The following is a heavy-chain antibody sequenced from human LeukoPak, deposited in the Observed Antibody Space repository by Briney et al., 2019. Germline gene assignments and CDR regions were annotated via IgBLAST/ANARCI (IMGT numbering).Heavy chain of an antibody. CDR3: ARNVGELLDY. CDR1: GFTVSSNY. D-gene: IGHD1-26*01. CDR2: ISSSSSYI. V-gene: IGHV3-21*01. Sequence: GGSLRLSCAASGFTVSSNYMSWVRQAPGKGLEWVSAISSSSSYIYYADSVKGRFTISRDNAKNSLYLQMNSLRAEDTAVYFCARNVGELLDYWGQGALVTVSS. J-gene: IGHJ4*02.